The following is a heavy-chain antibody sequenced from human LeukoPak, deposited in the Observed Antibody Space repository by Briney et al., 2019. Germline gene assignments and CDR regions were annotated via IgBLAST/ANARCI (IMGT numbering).Heavy chain of an antibody. CDR2: MSPNSGNT. Sequence: ASVKVSCKASGYTFTSYDIIWVRQATGPGLEWTGLMSPNSGNTGYAQKFQGRVTMTRNTSISTAYMELNSLRSEDTAVYYCARPMTENYYYYGMDVWGQGTTVTVSS. CDR3: ARPMTENYYYYGMDV. J-gene: IGHJ6*02. CDR1: GYTFTSYD. V-gene: IGHV1-8*01.